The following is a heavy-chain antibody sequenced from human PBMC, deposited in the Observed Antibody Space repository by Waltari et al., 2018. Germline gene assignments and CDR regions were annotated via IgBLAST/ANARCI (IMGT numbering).Heavy chain of an antibody. CDR3: ARVRYYDILTGYFFDY. D-gene: IGHD3-9*01. CDR1: GGSISSYY. CDR2: IYYSGST. J-gene: IGHJ4*02. Sequence: QVQLQESGPGLVKPSETLSLTCTVSGGSISSYYWSWIRPPPGKGLEWIGYIYYSGSTNYNPSLKSRVTISVDTSKNQFSLKLSSVTAADTAVYYCARVRYYDILTGYFFDYWGQGTLVTVSS. V-gene: IGHV4-59*01.